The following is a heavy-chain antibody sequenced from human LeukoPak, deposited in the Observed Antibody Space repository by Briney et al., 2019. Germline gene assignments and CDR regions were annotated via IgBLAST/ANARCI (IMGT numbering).Heavy chain of an antibody. Sequence: PGGSLRLSCAASGFTVSSNYMSWVRQAPGKGLEWVSVIYSGGSTYYADSVKGRFTISRDNSKNTLYLQMNSLRAEDTAVYYCARGVDVYAFDIWGQGTMVTVSS. D-gene: IGHD3-3*01. CDR1: GFTVSSNY. CDR3: ARGVDVYAFDI. V-gene: IGHV3-53*01. CDR2: IYSGGST. J-gene: IGHJ3*02.